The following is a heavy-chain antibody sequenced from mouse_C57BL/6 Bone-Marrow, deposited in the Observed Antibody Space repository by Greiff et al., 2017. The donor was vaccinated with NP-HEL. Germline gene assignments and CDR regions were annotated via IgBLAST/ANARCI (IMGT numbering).Heavy chain of an antibody. CDR1: GFSLTSYG. D-gene: IGHD2-13*01. CDR3: ARDYSYYFDY. J-gene: IGHJ2*01. Sequence: VQGVESGPGLVQPSQSLSITCTVSGFSLTSYGVHWVRQSPGKGLEWLGVIWSGGSTDDNAAFISRLSISKDNSKSQVFFKMNSLQADDTAIYYCARDYSYYFDYWGQGTTLTVSS. CDR2: IWSGGST. V-gene: IGHV2-2*01.